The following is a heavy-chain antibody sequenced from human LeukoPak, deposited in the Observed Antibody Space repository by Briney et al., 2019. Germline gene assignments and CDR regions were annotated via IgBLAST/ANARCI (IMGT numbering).Heavy chain of an antibody. CDR1: GYTFSSYW. V-gene: IGHV5-51*01. D-gene: IGHD6-13*01. CDR2: ILPGDSHT. Sequence: GESLKISCKGSGYTFSSYWIAWVRQMPGKGLEWMGIILPGDSHTRYSPSFQGQVTISADKSISTAYLQWSSLKASDSAMYYCARRADSSSWYRAFDIWGQGTMVTVSS. CDR3: ARRADSSSWYRAFDI. J-gene: IGHJ3*02.